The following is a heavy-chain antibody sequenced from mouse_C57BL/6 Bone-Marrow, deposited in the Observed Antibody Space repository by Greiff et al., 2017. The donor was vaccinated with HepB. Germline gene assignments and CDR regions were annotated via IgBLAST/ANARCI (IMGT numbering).Heavy chain of an antibody. V-gene: IGHV14-3*01. D-gene: IGHD1-1*01. CDR3: ASPSTTVVPHYYAMDY. CDR1: GFNIKNTY. CDR2: IDPANGNT. J-gene: IGHJ4*01. Sequence: DVQLQESVAELVRPGASVKLSCTASGFNIKNTYMHWVKQRPEQGLEWIGRIDPANGNTKYAPKFQGKATITADTSSNTAYLQLSSLTSEDTAIYYCASPSTTVVPHYYAMDYWGQGTSVTVSS.